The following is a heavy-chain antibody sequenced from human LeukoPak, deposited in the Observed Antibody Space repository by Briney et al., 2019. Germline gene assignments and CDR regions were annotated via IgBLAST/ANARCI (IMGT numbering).Heavy chain of an antibody. CDR1: GFTFSSYS. V-gene: IGHV3-48*04. J-gene: IGHJ4*02. D-gene: IGHD2-8*01. Sequence: SGGSLRLSCAASGFTFSSYSMSWVRQAPGKGLEWVSYISSSSSTIYYADSVKGGFTISRGNAKNSLYLQMNSLRAEDTAVYYCARDIGSAATPDGVYYWGQGTLVTVSS. CDR2: ISSSSSTI. CDR3: ARDIGSAATPDGVYY.